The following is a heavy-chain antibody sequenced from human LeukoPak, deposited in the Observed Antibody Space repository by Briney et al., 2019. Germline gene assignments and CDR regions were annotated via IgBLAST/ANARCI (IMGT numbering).Heavy chain of an antibody. CDR2: ISDSGYYT. CDR3: AKSKQGGWYSGDY. D-gene: IGHD6-19*01. Sequence: GSSLRLSCAASGFTFSSYAMSWVRQAPGKGLEWVSTISDSGYYTYYADSVKGRFTISRDNSKNTLYLQMNSLRAEDTAVYYCAKSKQGGWYSGDYWGQGTLVTVSS. CDR1: GFTFSSYA. V-gene: IGHV3-23*01. J-gene: IGHJ4*02.